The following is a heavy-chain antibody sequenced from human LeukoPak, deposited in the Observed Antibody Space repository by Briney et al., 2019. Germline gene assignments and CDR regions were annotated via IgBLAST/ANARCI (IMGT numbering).Heavy chain of an antibody. V-gene: IGHV4-34*01. D-gene: IGHD3-10*01. Sequence: PSETLSLTCAVYGGSFSGYYWSWIRQPPGKGLEWIGEINHSGSTNYNPSLKRRVTISVDTSKNQFSLKLSSVTAADTAVYYCARGRTVLPDAFDIWGQGTMVTVSS. CDR1: GGSFSGYY. J-gene: IGHJ3*02. CDR2: INHSGST. CDR3: ARGRTVLPDAFDI.